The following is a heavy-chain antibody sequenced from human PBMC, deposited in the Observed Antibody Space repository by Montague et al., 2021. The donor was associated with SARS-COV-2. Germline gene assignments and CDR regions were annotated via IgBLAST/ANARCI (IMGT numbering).Heavy chain of an antibody. J-gene: IGHJ6*02. CDR1: GFIFSSYE. CDR3: ARDRDWDDWCGMDV. V-gene: IGHV3-48*03. CDR2: ISSSGGGSTK. D-gene: IGHD2-21*01. Sequence: LSLSFAASGFIFSSYEMNWVRQAPGKGLEWISYISSSGGGSTKHYTDSVKGRFTISRDNAKNSLYLQMNSLRVEDTAIYYCARDRDWDDWCGMDVWGQGTTVTVSS.